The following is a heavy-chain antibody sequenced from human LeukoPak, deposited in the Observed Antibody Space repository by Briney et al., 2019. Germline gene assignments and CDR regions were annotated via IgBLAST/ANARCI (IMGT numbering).Heavy chain of an antibody. J-gene: IGHJ4*02. CDR1: GYTFTSYD. CDR3: AREGSDY. Sequence: GASVKVSCKASGYTFTSYDINWVRQATGQGLEWMGYMNPNSGNTGYAQKFQGRVTITTNTSTSTAYMELSSRRSDDTAVYYCAREGSDYWGQGTLVTVSS. CDR2: MNPNSGNT. V-gene: IGHV1-8*03.